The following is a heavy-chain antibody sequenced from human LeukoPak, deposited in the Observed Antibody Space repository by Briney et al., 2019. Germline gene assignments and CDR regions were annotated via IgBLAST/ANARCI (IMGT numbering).Heavy chain of an antibody. CDR3: ARIAAAGPGVDYYYGRDV. V-gene: IGHV4-39*01. D-gene: IGHD6-13*01. CDR1: GGSISSSSYY. Sequence: SETLSLTCTVSGGSISSSSYYWGWIRQPPGKGLEWIGSIYYSGSTYYNPSLKSRVTISVDTSKNQFSLKLSSVTAADTAVYYWARIAAAGPGVDYYYGRDVWGQGTRSPSP. CDR2: IYYSGST. J-gene: IGHJ6*02.